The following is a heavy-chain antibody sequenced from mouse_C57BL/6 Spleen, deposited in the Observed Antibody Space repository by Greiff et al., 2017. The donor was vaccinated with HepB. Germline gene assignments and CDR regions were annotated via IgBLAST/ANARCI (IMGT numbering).Heavy chain of an antibody. CDR2: ISSGSSTI. V-gene: IGHV5-17*01. D-gene: IGHD2-2*01. CDR3: AREGYPWFAY. CDR1: GFTFSDYG. J-gene: IGHJ3*01. Sequence: VQLKESGGGLVKPGGSLKLSCAASGFTFSDYGMHWVRQAPEKGLEWVAYISSGSSTIYYADTVKGRFTISRDNAKNTLFLQMTSLRSEDTAMYYCAREGYPWFAYWGQGTLVTVSA.